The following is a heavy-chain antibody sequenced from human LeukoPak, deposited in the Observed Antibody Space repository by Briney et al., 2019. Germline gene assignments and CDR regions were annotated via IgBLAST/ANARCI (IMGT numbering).Heavy chain of an antibody. CDR1: GGAISSRSYY. D-gene: IGHD7-27*01. Sequence: SETLSLTCTVSGGAISSRSYYWGWIRQPPGKGLEWIGSIYYSGSTYYNPSLKSRVTISVDTSKNQFSLKLSSVTAADTAVYYCAKILGSGVWYGFDIWGQGTMVTVSS. J-gene: IGHJ3*02. CDR3: AKILGSGVWYGFDI. CDR2: IYYSGST. V-gene: IGHV4-39*01.